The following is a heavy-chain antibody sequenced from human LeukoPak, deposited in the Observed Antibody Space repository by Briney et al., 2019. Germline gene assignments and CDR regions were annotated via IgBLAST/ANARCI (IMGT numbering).Heavy chain of an antibody. Sequence: AGSLRLSCAASGFTFSSYSMNWVRQAPGKGLEWVSSISSSSSYIYYADSVKGRFTISRDNTKNSLYLQMNSLRAEDTAVYYCARAPYDSSGYPFDYWGQGTLVTVSS. CDR2: ISSSSSYI. J-gene: IGHJ4*02. V-gene: IGHV3-21*01. CDR3: ARAPYDSSGYPFDY. CDR1: GFTFSSYS. D-gene: IGHD3-22*01.